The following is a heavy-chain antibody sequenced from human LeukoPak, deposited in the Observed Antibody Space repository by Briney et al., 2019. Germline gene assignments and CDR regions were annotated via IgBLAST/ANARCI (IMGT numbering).Heavy chain of an antibody. J-gene: IGHJ5*02. Sequence: PPETLSLTCAVYGGSFSGYYWSWIRQPPGKGLEWIGEINHSGSTNYNPSLKSRVTISVDTSKDQFSLKLSSVTAADTAVYYCARGAPPGIAAAGTKFDPWGQGTLVTVSS. V-gene: IGHV4-34*01. D-gene: IGHD6-13*01. CDR1: GGSFSGYY. CDR2: INHSGST. CDR3: ARGAPPGIAAAGTKFDP.